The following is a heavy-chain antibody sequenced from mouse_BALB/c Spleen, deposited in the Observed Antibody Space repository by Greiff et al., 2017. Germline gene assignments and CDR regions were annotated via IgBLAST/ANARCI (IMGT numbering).Heavy chain of an antibody. CDR2: ISDGGSYT. Sequence: DVKLVESGGGLVKPGGSLKLSCAASGFTFSDYYMYWVRQTPEKRLEWVATISDGGSYTYYPDSVKGRFTISRDNAKNNLYLQMSSLKSEDTAMYYCARGSYDGYYVYYAMDYWGQGTSVTGSS. CDR3: ARGSYDGYYVYYAMDY. CDR1: GFTFSDYY. J-gene: IGHJ4*01. D-gene: IGHD2-3*01. V-gene: IGHV5-4*02.